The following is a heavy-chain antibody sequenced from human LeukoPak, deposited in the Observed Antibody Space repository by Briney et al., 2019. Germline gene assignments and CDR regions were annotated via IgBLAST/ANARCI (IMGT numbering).Heavy chain of an antibody. D-gene: IGHD3-9*01. CDR3: ARAALSYDILTGYSGYYFDY. J-gene: IGHJ4*02. V-gene: IGHV4-34*01. Sequence: SETLSLTCAVYGGSFSGYYWSWIRQPPGKGLEWIGEINHSGSTNYNPSLKSRVTISVDTSKNQFSLKLSSVTAADTAVYYCARAALSYDILTGYSGYYFDYWGQGTLVTVSS. CDR2: INHSGST. CDR1: GGSFSGYY.